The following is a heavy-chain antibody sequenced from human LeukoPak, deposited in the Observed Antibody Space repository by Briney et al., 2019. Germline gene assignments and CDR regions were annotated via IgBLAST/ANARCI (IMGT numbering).Heavy chain of an antibody. CDR3: AALGGSYYLNAFDI. Sequence: GASVKVSCKASGYTFTGYYMHWVRQAPGQGLEWMGWINPNSGGTNYAQKFQERVTITRDMSTSTAYMELSSLRSEDTAVYYCAALGGSYYLNAFDIWGQGTMVTVSS. CDR1: GYTFTGYY. D-gene: IGHD1-26*01. V-gene: IGHV1-2*02. CDR2: INPNSGGT. J-gene: IGHJ3*02.